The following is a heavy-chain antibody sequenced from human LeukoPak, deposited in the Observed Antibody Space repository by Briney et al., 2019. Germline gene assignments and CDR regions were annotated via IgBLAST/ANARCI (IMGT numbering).Heavy chain of an antibody. CDR1: GFTFSNYW. CDR3: AREGRGYSYAFEY. V-gene: IGHV3-74*01. D-gene: IGHD5-18*01. Sequence: GGPLRLSCAASGFTFSNYWMHWVRQAPGKGLVWVSRINSDGSSTTSADTVKGRFTISRDNGQNTLYLQMNSLRAEDTAVYYCAREGRGYSYAFEYWGQGTLVTVSS. CDR2: INSDGSST. J-gene: IGHJ4*02.